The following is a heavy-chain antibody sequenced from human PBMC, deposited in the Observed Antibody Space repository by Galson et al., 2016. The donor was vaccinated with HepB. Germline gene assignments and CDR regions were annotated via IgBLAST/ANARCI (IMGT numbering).Heavy chain of an antibody. CDR2: IYPGDSDT. Sequence: QSGAEVKKPGESLKISCKGSGYGFANYWIGWVRQMPGKGLEWMGIIYPGDSDTRYGPSFEGQVTISVDKSISTAYLQWSSLKASDTAIYYCARRDSYSGLGSYLFDSWGKVTLVTVSS. J-gene: IGHJ4*02. V-gene: IGHV5-51*01. D-gene: IGHD3-10*01. CDR3: ARRDSYSGLGSYLFDS. CDR1: GYGFANYW.